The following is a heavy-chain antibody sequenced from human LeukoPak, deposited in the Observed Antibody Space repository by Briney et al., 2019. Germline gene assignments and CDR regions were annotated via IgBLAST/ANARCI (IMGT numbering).Heavy chain of an antibody. CDR3: ATTVTTEFETDV. Sequence: GGSLRLSCAASGFTFDDYGMSWVRQAPGKGLEWVSGINWNGGSTGYADSVKGRFTISRDNAKNSLYLQMNSLRAEDTALYYCATTVTTEFETDVWGKGTTVTVSS. D-gene: IGHD4-17*01. CDR2: INWNGGST. CDR1: GFTFDDYG. J-gene: IGHJ6*04. V-gene: IGHV3-20*04.